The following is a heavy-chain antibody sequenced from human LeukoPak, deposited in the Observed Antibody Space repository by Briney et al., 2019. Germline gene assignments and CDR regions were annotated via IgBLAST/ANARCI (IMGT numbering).Heavy chain of an antibody. CDR2: ISGSGGSA. D-gene: IGHD3-22*01. CDR3: AGVPFVVIIGEYFQH. J-gene: IGHJ1*01. V-gene: IGHV3-23*01. CDR1: GFTFNNYA. Sequence: GGSLRLSCAASGFTFNNYAMNWVRQAPGKGLEWVSAISGSGGSAYYADSVKGRFTISRDNSKNTLFLQMNSLRAEDTAVYYCAGVPFVVIIGEYFQHWGQGTLVTVSS.